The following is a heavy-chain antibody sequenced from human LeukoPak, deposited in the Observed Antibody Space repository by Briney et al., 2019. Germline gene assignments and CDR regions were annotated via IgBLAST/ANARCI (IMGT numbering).Heavy chain of an antibody. J-gene: IGHJ4*02. D-gene: IGHD3-10*01. CDR2: ISGSGGST. V-gene: IGHV3-23*01. CDR3: AKDSGTYRYYFDY. CDR1: GCTFTSYA. Sequence: GSLRLSCAASGCTFTSYAMTWIRQAPGKGLEWVWAISGSGGSTFYADSVKGRFNISRDNSKNTLNLQMNSLRAEDSAVYYCAKDSGTYRYYFDYWGQGTLVTVYS.